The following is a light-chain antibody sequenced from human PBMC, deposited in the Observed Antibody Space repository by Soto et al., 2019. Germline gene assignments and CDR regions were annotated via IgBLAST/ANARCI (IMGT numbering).Light chain of an antibody. J-gene: IGLJ3*02. CDR2: EVS. CDR3: SSYTSSTTLGV. Sequence: QSALTQPASVSGSPGQSITISCTGTSSDVGGYNYVSWYQQHPGKAPKLMIYEVSNRPSGVSNRFSGSKSGNTASLTTSGLKAEDEADYYCSSYTSSTTLGVFGGGTKLTVL. V-gene: IGLV2-14*01. CDR1: SSDVGGYNY.